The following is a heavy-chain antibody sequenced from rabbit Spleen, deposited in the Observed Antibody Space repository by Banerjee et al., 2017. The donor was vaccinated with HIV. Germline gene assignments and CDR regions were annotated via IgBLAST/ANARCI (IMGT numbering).Heavy chain of an antibody. Sequence: QEQLVESGGGLVQPGGSLKLSCKASGFDFSTYGVSWVRQGPGKGLEWIGIIYPITETTYYANWVNGRFTVSSDNAQNTVDLQMNSLTAADTATYFCAREDVGGSVSLWGQGTLVTVS. CDR3: AREDVGGSVSL. CDR2: IYPITETT. CDR1: GFDFSTYG. V-gene: IGHV1S47*01. J-gene: IGHJ4*01. D-gene: IGHD1-1*01.